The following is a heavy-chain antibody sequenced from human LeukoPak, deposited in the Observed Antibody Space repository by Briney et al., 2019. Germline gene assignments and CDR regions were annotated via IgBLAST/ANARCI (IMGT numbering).Heavy chain of an antibody. D-gene: IGHD3-22*01. V-gene: IGHV4-34*01. J-gene: IGHJ1*01. Sequence: SETLSLTCAVYGGSFSGYYWSWIRQSPGKGLEWIGEINHSGITNYNPSLKSRVTISVDTSKNQFSLKLSSVTAADTALYYCARGNSYYDSSGYFPWESFQHWGQGTLVTVSS. CDR1: GGSFSGYY. CDR3: ARGNSYYDSSGYFPWESFQH. CDR2: INHSGIT.